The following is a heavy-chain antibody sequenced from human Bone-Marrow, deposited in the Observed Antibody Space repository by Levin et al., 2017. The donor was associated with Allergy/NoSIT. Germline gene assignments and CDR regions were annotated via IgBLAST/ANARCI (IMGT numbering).Heavy chain of an antibody. CDR2: VSSSGGST. V-gene: IGHV3-23*01. D-gene: IGHD1-1*01. CDR1: GVTFSSYA. CDR3: AKEGQTVAACGWFDP. Sequence: GESLKISCAASGVTFSSYAMNWVRQAPGKGLEWVSAVSSSGGSTYYADSVKGRFTISRDNSRNTLYLQMNSLRADDTAVYYCAKEGQTVAACGWFDPWGQGTLVTVSS. J-gene: IGHJ5*02.